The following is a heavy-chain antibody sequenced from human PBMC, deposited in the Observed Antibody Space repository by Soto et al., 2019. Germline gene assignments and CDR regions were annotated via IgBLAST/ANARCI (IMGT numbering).Heavy chain of an antibody. CDR2: ISSGGAYT. V-gene: IGHV3-11*06. CDR3: ARAKLVVEGRFDY. J-gene: IGHJ4*02. Sequence: QVQLVESGGGLVKPGGSLRLSCAASGFSFSDYYMNWIRQAPGKGLEWISYISSGGAYTNYADSVRGRFTMSRDSAKNSLLLQMDGLRAEDTAVYYCARAKLVVEGRFDYWGQGTLVTVSS. CDR1: GFSFSDYY. D-gene: IGHD3-22*01.